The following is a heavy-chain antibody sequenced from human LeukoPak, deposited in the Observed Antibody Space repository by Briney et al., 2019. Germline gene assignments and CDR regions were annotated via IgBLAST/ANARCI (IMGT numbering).Heavy chain of an antibody. V-gene: IGHV4-4*07. CDR2: IYTSGST. Sequence: SETLSLTCTVSGGSISSYYWSWIRQPAGKGLEWIGRIYTSGSTNYNPSLKSRVTISVDTSKNQFSLKLSSVTAADTAVYYCARTGKGETYYDIFPWGQGTLVTVSS. J-gene: IGHJ4*02. D-gene: IGHD3-9*01. CDR3: ARTGKGETYYDIFP. CDR1: GGSISSYY.